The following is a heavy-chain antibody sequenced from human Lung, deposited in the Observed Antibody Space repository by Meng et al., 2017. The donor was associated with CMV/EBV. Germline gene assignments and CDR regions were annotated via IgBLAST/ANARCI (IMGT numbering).Heavy chain of an antibody. D-gene: IGHD5-24*01. CDR2: ISSSSSYI. V-gene: IGHV3-21*01. CDR1: GFTFSSYS. J-gene: IGHJ4*02. Sequence: GGSLRLXXAASGFTFSSYSLNWVRQAPGKGLEWVSSISSSSSYIYYADSVKGRFTISRDNAKNSLYLQLNSLRAEDTAVYYCARAPEGDGYNIDYWGQGTLVTVSS. CDR3: ARAPEGDGYNIDY.